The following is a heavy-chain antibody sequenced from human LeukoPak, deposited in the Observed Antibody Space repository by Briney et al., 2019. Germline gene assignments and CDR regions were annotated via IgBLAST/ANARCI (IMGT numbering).Heavy chain of an antibody. CDR1: GFTFRVHS. Sequence: GGSLRHSCADPGFTFRVHSMYLVPQAPGKGLEWVSYISSSSSTIYYADSVKGRFTISRDNAKNSLYLQMNSLRDEDTAVYYCARVQPPTTVVTPMYYYYGMDVWGQGTTVTVSS. V-gene: IGHV3-48*02. CDR3: ARVQPPTTVVTPMYYYYGMDV. D-gene: IGHD4-23*01. J-gene: IGHJ6*02. CDR2: ISSSSSTI.